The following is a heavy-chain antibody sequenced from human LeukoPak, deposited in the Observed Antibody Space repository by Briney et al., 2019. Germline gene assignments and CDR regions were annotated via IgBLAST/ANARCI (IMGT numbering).Heavy chain of an antibody. J-gene: IGHJ6*02. V-gene: IGHV3-21*01. CDR2: ISSSSSYI. CDR1: GFTFSSYS. Sequence: GGSLRLSCAASGFTFSSYSMNWVRQAPGKGLEGVSSISSSSSYIYYADSVKGRFTISRDNAKNSLYLQMNSLRAEDTAVYYCARFFSYYYYYGMDVWGQGTTVTVSS. CDR3: ARFFSYYYYYGMDV.